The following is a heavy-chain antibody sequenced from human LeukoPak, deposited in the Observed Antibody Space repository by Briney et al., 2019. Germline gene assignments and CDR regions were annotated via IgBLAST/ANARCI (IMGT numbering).Heavy chain of an antibody. CDR2: ICAYKCNR. D-gene: IGHD1-26*01. Sequence: GASVTVSCKASGYTFTSHGYSWLRQAPRQGLEWVGWICAYKCNRNYAQKLQGRVTMTTDTSTSTAYMELRSLRSDDTAVYYCARDLLAIVGATTYDYWGQGTLVTVSS. J-gene: IGHJ4*02. V-gene: IGHV1-18*01. CDR1: GYTFTSHG. CDR3: ARDLLAIVGATTYDY.